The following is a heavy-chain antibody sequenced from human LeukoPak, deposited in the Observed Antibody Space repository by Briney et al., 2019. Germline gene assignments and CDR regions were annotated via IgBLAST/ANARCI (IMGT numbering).Heavy chain of an antibody. J-gene: IGHJ4*02. D-gene: IGHD6-19*01. CDR1: GFTFSSYS. CDR3: AREDSSGWADFDY. CDR2: ISSSSSYI. Sequence: GGSLRLSCAASGFTFSSYSMNWVRQAPGKGLEWVSSISSSSSYIYYADSVKGRFTISRDNAKNSLYLQMNSLRAEDTAVYYCAREDSSGWADFDYWGQGTLVTASS. V-gene: IGHV3-21*01.